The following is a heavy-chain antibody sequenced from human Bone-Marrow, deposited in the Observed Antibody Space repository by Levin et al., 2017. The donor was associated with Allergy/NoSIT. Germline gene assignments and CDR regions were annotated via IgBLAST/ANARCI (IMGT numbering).Heavy chain of an antibody. Sequence: SCAASGFTFSSYSMNWVRQAPGKGLEWVSYISSSSSTIYYADSVKGRFTISRDNAKNSLYLQMNSLRAEDTAVYYCARDARYYGGTYYFDYWGQGTLVTVSS. CDR1: GFTFSSYS. V-gene: IGHV3-48*04. D-gene: IGHD4-23*01. CDR2: ISSSSSTI. CDR3: ARDARYYGGTYYFDY. J-gene: IGHJ4*02.